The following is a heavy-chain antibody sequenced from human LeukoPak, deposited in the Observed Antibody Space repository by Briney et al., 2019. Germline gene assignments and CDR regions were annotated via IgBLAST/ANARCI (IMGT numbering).Heavy chain of an antibody. CDR2: INPNSGGT. Sequence: ASVKVSCKASGYTFTSYAMNWVRQAPGQGLEWMGWINPNSGGTNYAQKFQGRVTMTRDTSISTAYMELSRLRSDDTAVYYCARDDYGDYAPFDYWGQGTLVTVSS. CDR3: ARDDYGDYAPFDY. D-gene: IGHD4-17*01. CDR1: GYTFTSYA. J-gene: IGHJ4*02. V-gene: IGHV1-2*02.